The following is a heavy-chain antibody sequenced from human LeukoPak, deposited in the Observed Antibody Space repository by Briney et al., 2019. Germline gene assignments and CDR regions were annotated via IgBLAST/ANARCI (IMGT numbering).Heavy chain of an antibody. D-gene: IGHD5-12*01. Sequence: ASVRVSCTASGYTFTSYGISWVRQAPGQGLEWMGWISAYNGNTNYAQKLQGRVTMTTDTSTSTAYMELRSLRSDDTAVYYCARGGSGWLRSPNPDYWGQGTLVTVSS. CDR2: ISAYNGNT. CDR3: ARGGSGWLRSPNPDY. V-gene: IGHV1-18*01. J-gene: IGHJ4*02. CDR1: GYTFTSYG.